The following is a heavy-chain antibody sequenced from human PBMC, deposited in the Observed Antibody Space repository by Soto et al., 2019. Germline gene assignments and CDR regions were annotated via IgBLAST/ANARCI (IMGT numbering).Heavy chain of an antibody. CDR3: ASGIQLWLRRINNGYSG. D-gene: IGHD5-18*01. J-gene: IGHJ4*02. CDR1: GGTFSTYA. Sequence: QVQLVQSGAEVKKPESSVKVSCKAPGGTFSTYAISWVRQAPGQGLEWMGGIIPMFGTANHAQRFQDRVTITADESTNPVYMELSSLRSEDTAVYFCASGIQLWLRRINNGYSGWGQGTLVTVSS. CDR2: IIPMFGTA. V-gene: IGHV1-69*12.